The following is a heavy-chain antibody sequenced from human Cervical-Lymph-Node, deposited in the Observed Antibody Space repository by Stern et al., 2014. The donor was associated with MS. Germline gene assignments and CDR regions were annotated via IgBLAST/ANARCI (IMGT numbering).Heavy chain of an antibody. J-gene: IGHJ4*02. CDR2: IYYSGTT. CDR3: ARHDGWLPHY. Sequence: QLQLQESGPGLVKPSETLSLTCSVSGGSISRSTYYWGWIRQPPGKGLEWIGSIYYSGTTYYNPSLKSRVTLATSTHQFSPRLATVTAADTAVYYCARHDGWLPHYWSQGTLVTVSS. D-gene: IGHD5-12*01. CDR1: GGSISRSTYY. V-gene: IGHV4-39*01.